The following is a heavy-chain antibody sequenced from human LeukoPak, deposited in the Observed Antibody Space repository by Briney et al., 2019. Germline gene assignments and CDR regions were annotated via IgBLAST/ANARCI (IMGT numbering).Heavy chain of an antibody. J-gene: IGHJ4*02. CDR2: IYYSGST. CDR1: GGSISSGDYY. D-gene: IGHD3-3*01. Sequence: SETLSLTCTVSGGSISSGDYYWSWIRQPPGTGLEWIGYIYYSGSTYYNPSLKSRVTISVDTSKNQFSLKLSSVTAADTAVYYCAREDYDFWSGYSSGFDYWGQGTLVTVSS. V-gene: IGHV4-30-4*01. CDR3: AREDYDFWSGYSSGFDY.